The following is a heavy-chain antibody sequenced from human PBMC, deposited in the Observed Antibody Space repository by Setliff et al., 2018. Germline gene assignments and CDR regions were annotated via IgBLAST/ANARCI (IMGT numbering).Heavy chain of an antibody. V-gene: IGHV4-39*01. D-gene: IGHD3-10*01. J-gene: IGHJ6*03. CDR3: ARHKSNGSGSYPSLYMDV. CDR2: IYYSGST. Sequence: SETLSLTCRVSGGSIGSGNYYWGLIRQPPGKGLEWVATIYYSGSTYSNPPLKSRLIISVDAPDNQFSVKLSSVTAADTAVYYCARHKSNGSGSYPSLYMDVWGKGIMVTVSS. CDR1: GGSIGSGNYY.